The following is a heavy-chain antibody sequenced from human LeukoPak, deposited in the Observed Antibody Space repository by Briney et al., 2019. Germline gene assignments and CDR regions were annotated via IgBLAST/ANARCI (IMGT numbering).Heavy chain of an antibody. CDR3: ATGKQLTAPYYFDY. V-gene: IGHV1-18*01. CDR2: ISAYNGNT. Sequence: ASVKVSCKASGYTFTSYGISWVRQAPGQGLEWMGWISAYNGNTNYAQKLQGRVTMTTDTSTDTAYMELSSLRSEDTAVYYCATGKQLTAPYYFDYWGQGTLVTVSS. D-gene: IGHD6-13*01. J-gene: IGHJ4*02. CDR1: GYTFTSYG.